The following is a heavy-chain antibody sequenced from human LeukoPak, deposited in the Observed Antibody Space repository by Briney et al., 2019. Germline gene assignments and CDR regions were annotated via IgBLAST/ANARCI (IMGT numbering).Heavy chain of an antibody. CDR1: GGSFSGYY. CDR3: AELGIPMIGGV. J-gene: IGHJ6*04. CDR2: INHSGST. V-gene: IGHV4-34*01. D-gene: IGHD3-10*02. Sequence: SETLSLTCAVYGGSFSGYYWSWIRQPPGKGLEWIGEINHSGSTNYNPSLKSRVTISVDTSKNQFSLKLSSVTAADTAVYYCAELGIPMIGGVWGKGTTVTISS.